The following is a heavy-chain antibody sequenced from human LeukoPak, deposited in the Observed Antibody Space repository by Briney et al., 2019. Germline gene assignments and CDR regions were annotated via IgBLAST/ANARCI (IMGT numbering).Heavy chain of an antibody. D-gene: IGHD6-13*01. V-gene: IGHV4-4*07. CDR2: IYTSGST. J-gene: IGHJ4*02. Sequence: SETLSLTCTVSGGSISSYYWSWIRQPAGKGLEWIGRIYTSGSTNYNPSLKSRVTMSVDTSKNQFSLKLSSVTAADTAVYYCALVIAAAGTFDYWGQGTLVTVSS. CDR3: ALVIAAAGTFDY. CDR1: GGSISSYY.